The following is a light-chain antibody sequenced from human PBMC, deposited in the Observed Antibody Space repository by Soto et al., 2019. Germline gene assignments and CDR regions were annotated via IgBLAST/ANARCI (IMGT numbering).Light chain of an antibody. CDR3: SSYTSSSTLV. Sequence: QSVLTQPASVSGSPGQSITISCTGTSSDVGGYNYVSWYQQHPGKAPKLMIYEVSNRPSGVSHRFSGSKSGTTASLTISGLQAEDEADYYCSSYTSSSTLVFGTGTKLTVL. V-gene: IGLV2-14*01. CDR1: SSDVGGYNY. CDR2: EVS. J-gene: IGLJ1*01.